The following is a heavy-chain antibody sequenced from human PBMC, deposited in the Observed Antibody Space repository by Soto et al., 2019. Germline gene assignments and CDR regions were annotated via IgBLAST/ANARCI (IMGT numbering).Heavy chain of an antibody. CDR2: IYYSGST. V-gene: IGHV4-59*08. Sequence: PSETLSLTCTVSGGSISNFYWIWIRQSPGKGLEWIGYIYYSGSTNYNPSLKSRVTISVDTSKNQFSLKLSSVTAADTSVYYCARHGGKLGITGTMGNFDYWGQGSLVTVSS. D-gene: IGHD1-20*01. J-gene: IGHJ4*02. CDR1: GGSISNFY. CDR3: ARHGGKLGITGTMGNFDY.